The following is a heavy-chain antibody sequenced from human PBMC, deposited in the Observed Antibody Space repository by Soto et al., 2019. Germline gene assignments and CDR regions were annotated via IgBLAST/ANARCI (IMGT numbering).Heavy chain of an antibody. CDR2: IYQSGVT. D-gene: IGHD6-19*01. Sequence: SETLSLTCNMSGDSYSISTYSWSWIRQPPGKALQWIGFIYQSGVTSYNPSLASRVSISPDRSNNQCSLKLKSVTAADTAVYFCAGMPYTSGLRFDPWGPGTLVTVSS. CDR3: AGMPYTSGLRFDP. J-gene: IGHJ5*02. CDR1: GDSYSISTYS. V-gene: IGHV4-30-2*01.